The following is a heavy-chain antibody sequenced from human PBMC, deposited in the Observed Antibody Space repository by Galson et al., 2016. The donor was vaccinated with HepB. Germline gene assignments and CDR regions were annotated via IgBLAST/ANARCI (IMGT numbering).Heavy chain of an antibody. CDR1: GFDFSDFY. Sequence: SLRLSCAASGFDFSDFYMAWVRQTPGEGLEWLSYISGTTTFASPFTDYAESVKGRFTISRDNSKNLLSLQFTALRPEDSGIYYCARFTAPGSGSPDHWGQGTLVTVSS. J-gene: IGHJ5*02. CDR2: ISGTTTFASPFT. CDR3: ARFTAPGSGSPDH. V-gene: IGHV3-11*06. D-gene: IGHD6-25*01.